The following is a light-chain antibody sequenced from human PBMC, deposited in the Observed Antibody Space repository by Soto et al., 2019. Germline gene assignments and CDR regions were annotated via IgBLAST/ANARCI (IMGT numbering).Light chain of an antibody. V-gene: IGLV2-14*03. CDR2: DVS. CDR1: SSDVGGYNY. Sequence: QSALTQPASVSGSPGQSITISCTGTSSDVGGYNYVSWYQQHPGKAPKLMIYDVSNRPSGVSNRFSGSKSGNTASLTISGLQAEDEADYYCSSYTSSSLHVFGDGTKLTV. CDR3: SSYTSSSLHV. J-gene: IGLJ1*01.